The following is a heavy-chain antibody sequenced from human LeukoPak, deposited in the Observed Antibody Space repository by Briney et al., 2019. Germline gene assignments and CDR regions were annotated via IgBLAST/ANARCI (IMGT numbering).Heavy chain of an antibody. J-gene: IGHJ5*02. Sequence: GGSLRLSCAASGFTFSSYAMSWVRQAPRKGLEWVSATSGSGGSTYYADSVKGRFTISRDNSKNTLYLQMNSLRAEDTAVYYCANLRGYINLLNWFDPWGQGTLVSV. CDR3: ANLRGYINLLNWFDP. CDR2: TSGSGGST. V-gene: IGHV3-23*01. CDR1: GFTFSSYA. D-gene: IGHD4-11*01.